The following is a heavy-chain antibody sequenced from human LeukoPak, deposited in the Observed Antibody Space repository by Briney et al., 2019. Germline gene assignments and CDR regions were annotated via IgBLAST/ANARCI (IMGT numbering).Heavy chain of an antibody. J-gene: IGHJ4*02. Sequence: GGSLRLSCAASGFTFSNYALSWVRQAPGKGLEWVSDISGSGGSTYYADSVKGRFTISRDNAKNSLYLQMNSLRAEDTAVYYCARYGSGSYYALFDYWGQGTLVTVSS. V-gene: IGHV3-23*01. D-gene: IGHD3-10*01. CDR1: GFTFSNYA. CDR3: ARYGSGSYYALFDY. CDR2: ISGSGGST.